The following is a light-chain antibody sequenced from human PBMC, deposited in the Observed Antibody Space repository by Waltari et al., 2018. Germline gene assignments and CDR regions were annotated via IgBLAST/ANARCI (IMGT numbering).Light chain of an antibody. CDR1: QDISNY. V-gene: IGKV1-33*01. CDR2: DAS. J-gene: IGKJ5*01. CDR3: QQYDNLPIT. Sequence: DIQMNQSPSSLSASVGDRVTSTCQASQDISNYLNWYQQKPGKAPKLLIYDASNLETGVPSRFSGSGSGTDFTFTISSLQPEDIATYYCQQYDNLPITFGQGTRLEIK.